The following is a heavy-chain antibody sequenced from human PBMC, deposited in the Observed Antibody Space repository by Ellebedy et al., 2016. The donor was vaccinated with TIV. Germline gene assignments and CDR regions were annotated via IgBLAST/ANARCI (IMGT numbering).Heavy chain of an antibody. D-gene: IGHD6-6*01. J-gene: IGHJ3*02. CDR1: GFTFSSYA. Sequence: GGSLRLXXAASGFTFSSYAMSWVRQAPGKGLEWVSAISGSGGSTYYADSVKGRFTISRDNSKNTLYLQMNSLRAEDTAVYYCARDSGIAARKAFDIWGQGTMVTVSS. CDR3: ARDSGIAARKAFDI. CDR2: ISGSGGST. V-gene: IGHV3-23*01.